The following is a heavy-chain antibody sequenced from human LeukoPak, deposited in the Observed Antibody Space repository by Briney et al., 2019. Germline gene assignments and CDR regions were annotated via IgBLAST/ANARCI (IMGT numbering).Heavy chain of an antibody. J-gene: IGHJ4*02. CDR2: MNPNSGNT. D-gene: IGHD4-11*01. Sequence: ASVKVSCKASGYTFTSYDINWVRQATGQGLEWMGWMNPNSGNTGYAQKFQGRVTITADKSTSTAYMELSSLRSEDTAVYYCARDLLQWTFDYWGQGTLVTVSS. CDR3: ARDLLQWTFDY. V-gene: IGHV1-8*03. CDR1: GYTFTSYD.